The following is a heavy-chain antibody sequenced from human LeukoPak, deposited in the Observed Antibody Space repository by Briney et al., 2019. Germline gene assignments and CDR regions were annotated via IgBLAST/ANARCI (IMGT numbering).Heavy chain of an antibody. J-gene: IGHJ4*02. CDR1: GGSISSSSYY. V-gene: IGHV4-39*01. D-gene: IGHD3-10*01. CDR2: IFYSGST. CDR3: ARLWFGAYYFDY. Sequence: SETLSPTCTVSGGSISSSSYYWGWIRQPPGKGLAWIGNIFYSGSTYYNPSLKSRVTISVDTSRSQFSLKLNSVTAADTAVYYCARLWFGAYYFDYWGQGTLVTVSS.